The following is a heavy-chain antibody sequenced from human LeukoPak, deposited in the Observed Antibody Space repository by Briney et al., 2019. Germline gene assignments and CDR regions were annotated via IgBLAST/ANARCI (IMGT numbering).Heavy chain of an antibody. CDR2: INPSGGST. Sequence: ASVKVFCKASGYTFTSYYMHWVRQAPGQGLEWMGIINPSGGSTSYAQKFQGRVTMTRDMSTSTVYMELSSLRAEDTAVYYCAKKSPYCGGDCYYDYWGQGTLVTVSS. CDR3: AKKSPYCGGDCYYDY. CDR1: GYTFTSYY. J-gene: IGHJ4*02. D-gene: IGHD2-21*02. V-gene: IGHV1-46*01.